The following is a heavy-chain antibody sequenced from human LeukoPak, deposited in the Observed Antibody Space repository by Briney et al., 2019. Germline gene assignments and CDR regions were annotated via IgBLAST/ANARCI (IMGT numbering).Heavy chain of an antibody. CDR2: IKEDGRDI. CDR1: QFSISYDW. J-gene: IGHJ4*02. CDR3: VRGSGWFFGL. Sequence: GGSLRLSCAASQFSISYDWMHWVRQAPGKGLERVASIKEDGRDIHYLDSVKGRFSISRDNAKNSLYLEMNTLRAEDTAVYYCVRGSGWFFGLWGQGSLVTVSS. D-gene: IGHD6-19*01. V-gene: IGHV3-7*01.